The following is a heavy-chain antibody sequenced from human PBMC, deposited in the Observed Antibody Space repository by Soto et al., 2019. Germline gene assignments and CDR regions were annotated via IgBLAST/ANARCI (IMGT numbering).Heavy chain of an antibody. Sequence: GGSLRLSCAASGFTFSSYAMSWVRQAPGKGLEWVSAISGSGGSTYYADSVKGRFTISRDNSKNTLYLQMNSLRAEDTAVYYCAKDPMWEPLQDYYYGMDVWGQGTTVTVSS. CDR1: GFTFSSYA. V-gene: IGHV3-23*01. CDR2: ISGSGGST. J-gene: IGHJ6*02. D-gene: IGHD1-26*01. CDR3: AKDPMWEPLQDYYYGMDV.